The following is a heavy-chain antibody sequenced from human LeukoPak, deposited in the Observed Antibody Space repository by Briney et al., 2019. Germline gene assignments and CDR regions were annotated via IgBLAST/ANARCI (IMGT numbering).Heavy chain of an antibody. CDR1: GGSFSGYY. D-gene: IGHD2-15*01. CDR3: ARGDHYCSGGSCYHGVLDY. V-gene: IGHV4-34*01. Sequence: PSETLSLTCAVYGGSFSGYYWSWIRQPPGKGLEWIGEINHRGSTNYNPSLKSRVTISVDTSKNQFSLKLSSVTAADTAVYYCARGDHYCSGGSCYHGVLDYWGQGTLVTVSS. J-gene: IGHJ4*02. CDR2: INHRGST.